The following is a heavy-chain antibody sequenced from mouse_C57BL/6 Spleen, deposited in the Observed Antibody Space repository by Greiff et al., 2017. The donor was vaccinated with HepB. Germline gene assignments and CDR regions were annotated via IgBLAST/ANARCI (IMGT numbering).Heavy chain of an antibody. CDR3: ARADHSVVATGAMDY. V-gene: IGHV1-26*01. Sequence: VQLQQSGPELVKPGASVKISCKASGYTFTDYYMNWVKQSHGKSLEWIGDINPNNGGTSYNQKFKGKATLTVDKSSSTAYMKLRSLTSEDCAVYYCARADHSVVATGAMDYWGQGTSGTVSS. CDR1: GYTFTDYY. J-gene: IGHJ4*01. D-gene: IGHD1-1*01. CDR2: INPNNGGT.